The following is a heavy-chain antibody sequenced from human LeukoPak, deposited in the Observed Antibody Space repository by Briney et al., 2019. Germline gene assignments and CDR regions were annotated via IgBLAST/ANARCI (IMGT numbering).Heavy chain of an antibody. Sequence: GGSLRLSCAASGFTFSSYGMHWVRQAPGKGLEWVSAISNNGGYTYYADSVQGRFTISRDNSKSTLCLQMNSLRAEDTAVYYCAKQLGYCSDGSCYLPYWGQGTLVTVSS. V-gene: IGHV3-23*01. D-gene: IGHD2-15*01. CDR3: AKQLGYCSDGSCYLPY. J-gene: IGHJ4*02. CDR2: ISNNGGYT. CDR1: GFTFSSYG.